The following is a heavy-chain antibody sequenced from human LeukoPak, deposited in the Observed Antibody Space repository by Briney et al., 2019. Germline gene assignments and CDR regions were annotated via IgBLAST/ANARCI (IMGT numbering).Heavy chain of an antibody. D-gene: IGHD2-15*01. CDR3: ATEDEDYYYYMDV. J-gene: IGHJ6*03. V-gene: IGHV3-23*01. CDR1: GFSFHNYV. Sequence: GGSLRLSCAASGFSFHNYVMSWVRQAPGKGLEWVSGISGSGGTTYYADSVMGRFTISRDNSKNTLYLQMNSLRAEDTAVYYCATEDEDYYYYMDVWGKGTTVTVSS. CDR2: ISGSGGTT.